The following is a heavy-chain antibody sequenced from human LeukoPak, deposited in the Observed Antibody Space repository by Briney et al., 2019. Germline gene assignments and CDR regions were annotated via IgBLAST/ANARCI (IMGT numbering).Heavy chain of an antibody. CDR2: INPNSGGT. CDR1: GYTFTGYY. Sequence: ASVKVSCKTSGYTFTGYYMHWVRQAPGQGLEWMGWINPNSGGTNYAQKFQGRVTMTRDTSISTAYMELSRLRSDDTAVYYCARELRYYYDSSFDYWGQGTLVTVSS. J-gene: IGHJ4*02. CDR3: ARELRYYYDSSFDY. V-gene: IGHV1-2*02. D-gene: IGHD3-22*01.